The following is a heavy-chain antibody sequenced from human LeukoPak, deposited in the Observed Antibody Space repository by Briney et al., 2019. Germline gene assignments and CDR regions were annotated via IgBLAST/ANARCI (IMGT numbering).Heavy chain of an antibody. CDR2: IYPGDSEI. CDR3: ARRQSPDY. Sequence: GESLKISCKGAGYSFTSYWIGWVRQVPGKGLEWMGIIYPGDSEIIYSPSFQGQVTISADKSITTAYLQWSSLKASDSAMYYCARRQSPDYWGQGTLVNVSS. CDR1: GYSFTSYW. V-gene: IGHV5-51*01. J-gene: IGHJ4*02.